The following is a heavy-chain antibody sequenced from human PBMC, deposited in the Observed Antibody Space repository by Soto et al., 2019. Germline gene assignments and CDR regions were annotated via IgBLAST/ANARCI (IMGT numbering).Heavy chain of an antibody. J-gene: IGHJ4*02. CDR1: GYSFTRYY. D-gene: IGHD7-27*01. Sequence: ASVKVSCKASGYSFTRYYMHWVRQAPGQGPEWMGIINPSGGSTSYAQKFQGRVTMTRDTSTSTAYMELSSLRSEDTAVYYCALLPLGPPGFDYWGQGTLVTVSS. CDR2: INPSGGST. V-gene: IGHV1-46*03. CDR3: ALLPLGPPGFDY.